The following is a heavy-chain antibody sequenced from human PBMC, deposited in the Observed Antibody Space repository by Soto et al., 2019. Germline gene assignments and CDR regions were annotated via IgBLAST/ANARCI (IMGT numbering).Heavy chain of an antibody. CDR1: GFTFSNYD. J-gene: IGHJ5*02. CDR2: ISVDEVT. CDR3: ARVDPTCGYSSGCDKWFDP. Sequence: GGSLRLSCAASGFTFSNYDFHWVRQATGKGLEWVSAISVDEVTYYSGSVQGRFTISRENAKNSLYLQMNGLRAEDTAVYYCARVDPTCGYSSGCDKWFDPWGQGTLVTVSS. V-gene: IGHV3-13*01. D-gene: IGHD6-19*01.